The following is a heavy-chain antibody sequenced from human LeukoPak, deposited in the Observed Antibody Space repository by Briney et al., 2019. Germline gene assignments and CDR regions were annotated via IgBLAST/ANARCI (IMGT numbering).Heavy chain of an antibody. J-gene: IGHJ4*02. V-gene: IGHV1-46*03. CDR2: INPSGGST. Sequence: ASVKVSCKASGYTFTSYYMHWVRQAPGQGLEWMGIINPSGGSTSYAQKFQGRVTITADESTSTAYMELSSLRSEDTAVYYCARDGYNYVRWGQGTLVTVSS. D-gene: IGHD5-24*01. CDR1: GYTFTSYY. CDR3: ARDGYNYVR.